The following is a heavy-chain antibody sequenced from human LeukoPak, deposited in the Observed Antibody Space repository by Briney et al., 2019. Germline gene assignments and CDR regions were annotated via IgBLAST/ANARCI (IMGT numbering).Heavy chain of an antibody. V-gene: IGHV1-18*01. J-gene: IGHJ3*02. D-gene: IGHD3-22*01. CDR3: AREGFHYDSSGYYYVDAFDI. CDR1: GYTFISYG. Sequence: ASVKVSGKASGYTFISYGIIWVRQAPGQGPEWMGWISAYNGNTNYAQKLQGRVTMTTDTSTSTAYMELRSLRSDDTAVYYCAREGFHYDSSGYYYVDAFDIWGQGTMVTVSS. CDR2: ISAYNGNT.